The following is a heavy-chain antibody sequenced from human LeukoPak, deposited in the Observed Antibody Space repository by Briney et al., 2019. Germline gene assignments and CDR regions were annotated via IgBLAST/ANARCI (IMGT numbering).Heavy chain of an antibody. V-gene: IGHV3-30-3*01. CDR3: ARDLSSSSYFDY. CDR1: GFTFSSYA. CDR2: ISYDGSNK. J-gene: IGHJ4*02. Sequence: GSLRLSCAASGFTFSSYAMHWVRQAPGKGLEWVAVISYDGSNKYYADSVKGRFTISRDNSKNTLYLQMNSLRAEDTAVYYCARDLSSSSYFDYWGQGTLVTVSS. D-gene: IGHD6-6*01.